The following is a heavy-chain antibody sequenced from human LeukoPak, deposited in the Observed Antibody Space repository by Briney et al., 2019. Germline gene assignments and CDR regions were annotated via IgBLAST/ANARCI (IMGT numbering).Heavy chain of an antibody. J-gene: IGHJ3*02. D-gene: IGHD5-18*01. CDR3: AKGYSYGPNDAFDI. CDR1: GDSINNYY. Sequence: PSETLSLTCTISGDSINNYYWSWIRQPPGKGLEWIGYIYYSGSTNYNPSLKSRVTISVDTSKNQFSLKLSTVTAADTAVYYCAKGYSYGPNDAFDIWGQGTMVTVSS. CDR2: IYYSGST. V-gene: IGHV4-59*12.